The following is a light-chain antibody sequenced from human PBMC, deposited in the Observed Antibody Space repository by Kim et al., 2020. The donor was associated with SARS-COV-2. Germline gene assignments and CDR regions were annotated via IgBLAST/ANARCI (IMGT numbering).Light chain of an antibody. V-gene: IGKV3-20*01. Sequence: SPGERDTLSCRASQSVSSSYVAWYQQKPGQAPRLLIYGAASRATGIPDRFSGSGSGTDFTLTISRLEPEDFVVYYCQQYGSSPLTFGGGTKVDIK. CDR1: QSVSSSY. CDR3: QQYGSSPLT. J-gene: IGKJ4*01. CDR2: GAA.